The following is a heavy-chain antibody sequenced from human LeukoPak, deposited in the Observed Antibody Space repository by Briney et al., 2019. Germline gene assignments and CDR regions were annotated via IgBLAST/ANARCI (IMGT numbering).Heavy chain of an antibody. CDR1: GFTFSSYS. D-gene: IGHD3-22*01. V-gene: IGHV3-21*01. J-gene: IGHJ4*02. CDR3: ARDQYYYDSSGYPY. CDR2: ISSSSSYI. Sequence: PGGSLRLSCAASGFTFSSYSMNWVRQAPGKVLEWVSSISSSSSYIYYADSVKGRFTISRDNAKNSLYLQMNSLRAEDTAVYYRARDQYYYDSSGYPYWGQGTLVTVSS.